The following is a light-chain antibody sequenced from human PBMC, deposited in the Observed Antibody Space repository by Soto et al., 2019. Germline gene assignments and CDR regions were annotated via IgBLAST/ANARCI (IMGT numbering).Light chain of an antibody. CDR2: VNS. CDR1: SSNIGPTSD. J-gene: IGLJ3*02. Sequence: QSVLPQPHSVSGAPGQRVTFSCTGSSSNIGPTSDVHWYQQVPGRAPKLLIYVNSNRPSGVPDRFSGSKSGTSASLAITGLQAEYEADYYCQYYDIRLSVSVFGGGTKLTVL. CDR3: QYYDIRLSVSV. V-gene: IGLV1-40*01.